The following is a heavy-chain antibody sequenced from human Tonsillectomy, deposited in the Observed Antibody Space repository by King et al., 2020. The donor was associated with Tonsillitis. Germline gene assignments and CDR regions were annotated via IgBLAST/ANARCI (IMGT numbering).Heavy chain of an antibody. D-gene: IGHD6-13*01. CDR3: ARDEAAAGIFDY. J-gene: IGHJ4*02. CDR2: IYSGGST. V-gene: IGHV3-53*01. CDR1: GFTVSFNY. Sequence: VQLVESGGGLIQPGGSLRLSCAASGFTVSFNYMSWVRQAPGKGLEWVSVIYSGGSTYYADSVKGRSTISRDTSKNTLYLQMNSLRAEDTAVYYCARDEAAAGIFDYWGQGTLVTVSS.